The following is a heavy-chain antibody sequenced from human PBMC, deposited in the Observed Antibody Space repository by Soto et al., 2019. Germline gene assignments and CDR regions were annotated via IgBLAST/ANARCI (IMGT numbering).Heavy chain of an antibody. CDR3: ARGPVGFGGVPLY. CDR2: IVPIISTA. CDR1: GGTFSSYA. J-gene: IGHJ4*02. V-gene: IGHV1-69*05. D-gene: IGHD3-16*01. Sequence: QVQLVQSGAEVKKPGSSVKVSCKASGGTFSSYAINWVRQAPGQGLEWMGGIVPIISTANYAQKFQGRVTXTXDXSTSTAYMVLSSLTSEDTAVYYCARGPVGFGGVPLYWGQGTLVTVSS.